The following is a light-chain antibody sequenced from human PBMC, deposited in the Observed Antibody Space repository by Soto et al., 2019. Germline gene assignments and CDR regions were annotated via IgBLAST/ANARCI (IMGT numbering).Light chain of an antibody. Sequence: DIQMTQSPSTLSASVGDRVTITCRASQTISSWLAWYQQKPGKAPKLLIYKASSLESGVPSRFSGSGSGTEFTLTISSLKPDEFATYYCQQYNSYPWTFGQGTKVEIK. J-gene: IGKJ1*01. CDR3: QQYNSYPWT. CDR1: QTISSW. V-gene: IGKV1-5*03. CDR2: KAS.